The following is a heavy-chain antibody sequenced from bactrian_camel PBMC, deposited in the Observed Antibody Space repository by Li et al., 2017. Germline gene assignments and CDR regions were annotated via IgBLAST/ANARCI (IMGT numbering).Heavy chain of an antibody. CDR1: GFTVSTHD. CDR3: ATHNTNPDWAGRLTPRAYKY. D-gene: IGHD2*01. V-gene: IGHV3S40*01. CDR2: ITTGGSST. J-gene: IGHJ4*01. Sequence: VQLVESGGGLVQPGGSLRLSCVASGFTVSTHDMTWVRQAPGQKREAVAAITTGGSSTMYHDSVKGRFAISQDGTKNTVILQMNGLKPEDTAVYFCATHNTNPDWAGRLTPRAYKYWGQGTQVTVS.